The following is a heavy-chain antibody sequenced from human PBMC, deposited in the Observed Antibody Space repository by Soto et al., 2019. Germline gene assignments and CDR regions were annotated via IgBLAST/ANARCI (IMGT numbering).Heavy chain of an antibody. D-gene: IGHD1-1*01. J-gene: IGHJ4*02. Sequence: GASVKVSCRASGGSFSSYIISWVRQAPGQGLEWMGGIIPVFGTANYAQKLQGNVKITADESTNTAYLELNSLRSEDTAVYYCASWNNHDMAESDYLGQATLLSFFS. CDR1: GGSFSSYI. CDR3: ASWNNHDMAESDY. CDR2: IIPVFGTA. V-gene: IGHV1-69*13.